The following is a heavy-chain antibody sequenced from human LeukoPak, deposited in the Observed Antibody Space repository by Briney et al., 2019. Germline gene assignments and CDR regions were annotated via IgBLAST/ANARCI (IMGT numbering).Heavy chain of an antibody. Sequence: PSETLSLTCTVSGGSISSSSYYWGWIRQPPGKGLEWIGSIYYSGSTYYNPSLKSRVTISVDTSKNQFSLKLSSVTAADTAVYYCARVGLSLYYGSGNYFDYWGQGTLVTVSS. J-gene: IGHJ4*02. CDR1: GGSISSSSYY. V-gene: IGHV4-39*07. D-gene: IGHD3-10*01. CDR2: IYYSGST. CDR3: ARVGLSLYYGSGNYFDY.